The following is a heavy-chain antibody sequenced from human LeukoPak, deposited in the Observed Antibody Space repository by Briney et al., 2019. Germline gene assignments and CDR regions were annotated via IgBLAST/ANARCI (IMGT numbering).Heavy chain of an antibody. D-gene: IGHD5-12*01. CDR3: ARDTKRKGVFWVATYDYFDY. J-gene: IGHJ4*02. CDR1: GFTFSDYY. V-gene: IGHV3-11*06. Sequence: GGSLRLSCAASGFTFSDYYMSWIRQAPGKGLEWVSYISSSSSYTNYADSVKGRFTISRDNAKNSLYLQMNSLRAEDTAVYYCARDTKRKGVFWVATYDYFDYWGQGTLVTVSS. CDR2: ISSSSSYT.